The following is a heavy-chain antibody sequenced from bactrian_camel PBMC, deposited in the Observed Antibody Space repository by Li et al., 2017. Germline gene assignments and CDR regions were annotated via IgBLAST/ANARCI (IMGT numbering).Heavy chain of an antibody. CDR3: VSHGTVVAGVRGADFGY. J-gene: IGHJ6*01. V-gene: IGHV3S53*01. Sequence: HVQLVESGGGSVQAGGSLRLSCAVSGDPRSARCMAWFRQAPGKEREGVATMNSLDIAHYAASVQGRYTISRGSAENTVYLQMNSLKPEDTAVYSCVSHGTVVAGVRGADFGYWGQGTQVTVS. CDR1: GDPRSARC. CDR2: MNSLDIA. D-gene: IGHD6*01.